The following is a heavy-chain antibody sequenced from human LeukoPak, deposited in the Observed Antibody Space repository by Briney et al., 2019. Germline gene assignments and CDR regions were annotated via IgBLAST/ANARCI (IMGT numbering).Heavy chain of an antibody. CDR3: AREVRAFDY. Sequence: ASVKVSCKASGYTFTGYYLYWVRQAPRQGLEWMGWINTNTGNPTYDQGLTGRFVFSLDTSASTAYLQISSLRAEDTAVYYWAREVRAFDYWGQGTLVTVSS. CDR1: GYTFTGYY. V-gene: IGHV7-4-1*02. CDR2: INTNTGNP. D-gene: IGHD4-11*01. J-gene: IGHJ4*02.